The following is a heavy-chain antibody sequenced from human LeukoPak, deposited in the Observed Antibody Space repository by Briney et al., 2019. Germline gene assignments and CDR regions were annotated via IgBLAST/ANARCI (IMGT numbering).Heavy chain of an antibody. CDR2: IKSKTDGGTT. J-gene: IGHJ4*02. V-gene: IGHV3-15*01. CDR1: GFTFSNAW. D-gene: IGHD2-15*01. CDR3: TTDLGCSGGSCYSF. Sequence: GGSLRLSCAASGFTFSNAWMSWVRQAPGKGLEWVGRIKSKTDGGTTDYAAPVKGRFTISRDDSKNTLYLQMNSLKTEDTAVYYCTTDLGCSGGSCYSFWGQGTLVTVSS.